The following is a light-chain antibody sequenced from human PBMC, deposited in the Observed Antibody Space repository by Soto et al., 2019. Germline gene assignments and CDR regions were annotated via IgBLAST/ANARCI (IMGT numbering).Light chain of an antibody. Sequence: EIVLTQSPGTLSLSTGERATLSCRASQSVSSSYLAWYQQKPGQAPRLLIYGASSRATGIPDRFSGSGSGTDFTLTISRLEPEDFAVYYCQQYAFGQGTLLEIK. V-gene: IGKV3-20*01. CDR3: QQYA. J-gene: IGKJ5*01. CDR1: QSVSSSY. CDR2: GAS.